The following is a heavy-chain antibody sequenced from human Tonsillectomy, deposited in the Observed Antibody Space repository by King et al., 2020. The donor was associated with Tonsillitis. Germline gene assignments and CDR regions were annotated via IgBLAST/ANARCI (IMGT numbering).Heavy chain of an antibody. D-gene: IGHD6-19*01. V-gene: IGHV3-30*02. CDR1: GFTFSSRG. CDR2: IQFDGSNK. J-gene: IGHJ4*02. CDR3: AKGAGSGWYLDY. Sequence: VQLVESGGGVVQPGGSLRLSCAASGFTFSSRGMHWVRQAPGKGLEWVAFIQFDGSNKYFADSVKGRFTISSDNSQNTLYLQMNSLRTEDTAVYFCAKGAGSGWYLDYWGPGTLVTVSS.